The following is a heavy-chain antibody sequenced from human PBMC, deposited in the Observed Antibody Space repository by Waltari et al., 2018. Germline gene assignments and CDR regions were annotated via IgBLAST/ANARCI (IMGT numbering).Heavy chain of an antibody. CDR2: IKHDGREK. CDR1: GLTSSSGS. Sequence: EVQLVESGGGLVQPGGSLRRAWVASGLTSSSGSMGWLRQAPGKGREWVANIKHDGREKYYVDAVKGRFTISRDNAKNSLSLQMNSLRAEDTAVYYCARYVRPIYYMDVWGKGTTVTVSS. D-gene: IGHD3-10*02. CDR3: ARYVRPIYYMDV. V-gene: IGHV3-7*04. J-gene: IGHJ6*03.